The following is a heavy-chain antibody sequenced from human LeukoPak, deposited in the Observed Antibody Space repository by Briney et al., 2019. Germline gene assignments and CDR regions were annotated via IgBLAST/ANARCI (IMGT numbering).Heavy chain of an antibody. D-gene: IGHD3-22*01. CDR1: GESFSGYY. CDR2: TNHSGST. J-gene: IGHJ4*02. Sequence: SETLSLTCAVYGESFSGYYWSWIRQPPGKGLEWIGETNHSGSTNYNPSLKSRVTISVDTSKNQFSLKLSSVTAADTAVYYCARGGARITMIVVAAPFDYWGQGTLVTVSS. CDR3: ARGGARITMIVVAAPFDY. V-gene: IGHV4-34*01.